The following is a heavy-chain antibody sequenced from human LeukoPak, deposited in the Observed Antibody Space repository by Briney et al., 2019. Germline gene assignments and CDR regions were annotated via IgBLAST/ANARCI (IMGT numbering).Heavy chain of an antibody. CDR3: ARDWTGYSRPSGMDV. CDR2: IYYSGST. V-gene: IGHV4-59*01. CDR1: GFTFSSYE. Sequence: GSLRLSCAASGFTFSSYEMNWVRQPPGKGLEWIGYIYYSGSTNYNPSLKSRVTISVDTSKNQFSLKLSSVTAADTAVYYCARDWTGYSRPSGMDVWGQGTTVTVSS. D-gene: IGHD6-13*01. J-gene: IGHJ6*02.